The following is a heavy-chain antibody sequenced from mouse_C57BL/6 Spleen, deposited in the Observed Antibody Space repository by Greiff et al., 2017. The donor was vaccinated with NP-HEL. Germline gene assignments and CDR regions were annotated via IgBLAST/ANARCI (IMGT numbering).Heavy chain of an antibody. D-gene: IGHD2-3*01. CDR1: GYSFTDYN. Sequence: VQLQQSGPELVKPGASVKISCKASGYSFTDYNMNWVKQSNGKSLEWIGVINPNYGTTSYNQKFKGKATLTVDQSSSTAYMQLNSLTSEDSAVYYCAPWGIEGYFYYFDYWGQGTTLTVSS. V-gene: IGHV1-39*01. CDR3: APWGIEGYFYYFDY. J-gene: IGHJ2*01. CDR2: INPNYGTT.